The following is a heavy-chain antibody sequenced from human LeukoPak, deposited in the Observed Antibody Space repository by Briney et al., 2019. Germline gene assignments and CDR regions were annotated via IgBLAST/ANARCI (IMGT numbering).Heavy chain of an antibody. Sequence: GASVKVSCKASGYTFTSFYIHWARQAPGQGLEWMGIINPSAGTTTYARKFQGRVTMTRDTSTNTVYMELSSLRSEDTAVYYCARGRLTRDYWGQGTLDTVSS. V-gene: IGHV1-46*01. CDR2: INPSAGTT. CDR3: ARGRLTRDY. CDR1: GYTFTSFY. J-gene: IGHJ4*02.